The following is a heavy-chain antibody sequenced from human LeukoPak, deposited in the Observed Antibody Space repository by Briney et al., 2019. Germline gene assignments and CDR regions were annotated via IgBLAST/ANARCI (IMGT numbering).Heavy chain of an antibody. Sequence: SETLSLTCSVSGGSISSGGYYWSWIRQHPGKGLEWIGYIYYSGSTYYNPSLKSRVTISVDTSKNQFSLKLSSVTAADTAVYYCARSKRGYSYGLYYYYGMDVWGQGTTVTVSS. CDR2: IYYSGST. D-gene: IGHD5-18*01. CDR3: ARSKRGYSYGLYYYYGMDV. CDR1: GGSISSGGYY. J-gene: IGHJ6*02. V-gene: IGHV4-31*03.